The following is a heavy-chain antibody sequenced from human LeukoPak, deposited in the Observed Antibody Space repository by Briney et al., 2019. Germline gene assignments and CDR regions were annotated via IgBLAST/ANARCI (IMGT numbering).Heavy chain of an antibody. D-gene: IGHD3-9*01. CDR1: GFTFSTYW. CDR2: IKQDGSEK. J-gene: IGHJ4*02. V-gene: IGHV3-7*01. Sequence: GGSLRLSCAASGFTFSTYWMSWVRQAPGKRLEWVANIKQDGSEKYYVDSVKGRFTISRDNAKNSLYLQMNSLRAEDTAVYYCASEGRGILTGYPDYFDYWGQGTLVTVSS. CDR3: ASEGRGILTGYPDYFDY.